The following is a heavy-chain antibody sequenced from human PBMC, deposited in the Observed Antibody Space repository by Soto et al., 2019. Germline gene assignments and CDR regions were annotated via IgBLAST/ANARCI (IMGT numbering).Heavy chain of an antibody. CDR2: IYYSGST. CDR3: ARVRESAAGTGDAFDI. D-gene: IGHD6-13*01. J-gene: IGHJ3*02. V-gene: IGHV4-61*01. Sequence: PSETLSLTCTVSGGSVSSGSYYWSWIRQPPGKGLEWIGYIYYSGSTNYNPSLKSRVTISVDTSKNQFSLKLSSVTAADTAVYYCARVRESAAGTGDAFDIWGQGTMVTVSS. CDR1: GGSVSSGSYY.